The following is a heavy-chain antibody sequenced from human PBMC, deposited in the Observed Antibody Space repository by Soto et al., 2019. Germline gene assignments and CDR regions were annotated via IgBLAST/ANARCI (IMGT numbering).Heavy chain of an antibody. J-gene: IGHJ4*02. V-gene: IGHV4-30-4*01. Sequence: QVQLQESGPGLVKPSQTLSLTCTVSDHSISSGDNYWSWIRQSPGKGLEWIGYIYYSGSTYYNPSLKSRVTISVNTSKNQFSLKLSSVTAADTAVYYCARRQWERADFGYWGQGTLVTVSS. CDR1: DHSISSGDNY. CDR2: IYYSGST. CDR3: ARRQWERADFGY. D-gene: IGHD1-26*01.